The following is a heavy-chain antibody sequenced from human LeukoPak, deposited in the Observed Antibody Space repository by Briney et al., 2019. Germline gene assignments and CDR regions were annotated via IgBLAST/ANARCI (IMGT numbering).Heavy chain of an antibody. CDR1: GFTFSDYY. V-gene: IGHV3-11*01. CDR2: ISSSGSTI. Sequence: PGGSLRLSCAASGFTFSDYYMSWIRQAPGKGLERVSYISSSGSTIYYADSVKGRFTISRDNAKNSLYLQMNSLRAEDTAVYYCARSPRYYYDSSGYYYVDYWGQGTLVTVSS. D-gene: IGHD3-22*01. CDR3: ARSPRYYYDSSGYYYVDY. J-gene: IGHJ4*02.